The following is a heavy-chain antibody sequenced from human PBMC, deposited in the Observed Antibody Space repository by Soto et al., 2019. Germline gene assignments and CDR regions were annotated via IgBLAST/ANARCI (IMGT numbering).Heavy chain of an antibody. V-gene: IGHV3-30-3*01. CDR3: ARALXXTMIVFHLSNYYYYYGMDV. Sequence: QVQLVESGGGVVQPGRSLRLSCAASGFTFSSYAMHWVRQAPGKGLEWVAVISYDGSNKYYADSVKGRFTISRDNSKNTLYLQMNSLXXXXXXVYXCARALXXTMIVFHLSNYYYYYGMDVWGQGTTVTVSS. CDR1: GFTFSSYA. CDR2: ISYDGSNK. J-gene: IGHJ6*02. D-gene: IGHD3-22*01.